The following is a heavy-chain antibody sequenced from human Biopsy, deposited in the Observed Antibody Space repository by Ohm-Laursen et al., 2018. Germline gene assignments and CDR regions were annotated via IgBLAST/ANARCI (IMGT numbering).Heavy chain of an antibody. V-gene: IGHV4-31*01. Sequence: TLSLTCTVSGGSISSGGSYWSWIRQRPGRGLELIGYMFNNADTSYNPSLKNLITISGDTSKNQFPLKLNSVTAADTAVYYCARGDYFDSNGYFWFDPWGQGTLVTVSS. CDR3: ARGDYFDSNGYFWFDP. J-gene: IGHJ5*02. CDR2: MFNNADT. D-gene: IGHD3-22*01. CDR1: GGSISSGGSY.